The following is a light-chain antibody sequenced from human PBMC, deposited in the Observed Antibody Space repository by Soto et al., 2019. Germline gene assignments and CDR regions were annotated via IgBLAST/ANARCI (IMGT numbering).Light chain of an antibody. J-gene: IGLJ3*02. CDR3: SSYAGLSKLV. CDR1: GSDIGAYNF. CDR2: EVT. Sequence: QSALTQPPSASGSPGQSITISCTGTGSDIGAYNFVSWYQQRPGKAPQLIIYEVTQRPSGVPDRFSGSKSGFTASLTVSGLQTEDEADYYCSSYAGLSKLVFGGGTKLTVL. V-gene: IGLV2-8*01.